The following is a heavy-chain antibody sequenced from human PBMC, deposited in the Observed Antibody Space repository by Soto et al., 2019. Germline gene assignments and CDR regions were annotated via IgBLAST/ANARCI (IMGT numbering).Heavy chain of an antibody. CDR2: IYYSGST. CDR1: GGSISSGGYY. V-gene: IGHV4-31*03. J-gene: IGHJ6*02. CDR3: ATSSITIYYYYGMDV. Sequence: QVQLQESGPGLVKPSQTLSLTCTVSGGSISSGGYYWSWIRQYPGKGMEWIGYIYYSGSTYYNPSLKSRVTISVDTSKNQFSLKLSSVTAADTAVYYCATSSITIYYYYGMDVWGQGTTVTVSS. D-gene: IGHD3-3*01.